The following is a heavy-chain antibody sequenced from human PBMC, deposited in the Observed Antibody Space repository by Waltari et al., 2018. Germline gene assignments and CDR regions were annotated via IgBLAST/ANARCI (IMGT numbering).Heavy chain of an antibody. V-gene: IGHV4-34*01. J-gene: IGHJ6*03. CDR2: INHSGGT. CDR1: GRSFSGYY. Sequence: QVQLQQWGAGLLKPSETLSLTCAVSGRSFSGYYWNWIRQPPGKGLEWIGEINHSGGTNQNASLKSRVTISVDTSKNQCSLTLSSVTAADTAVYYCARGRGPSYNFWSRLEDSYYYYMDVWGKGTTVTVSS. CDR3: ARGRGPSYNFWSRLEDSYYYYMDV. D-gene: IGHD3-3*01.